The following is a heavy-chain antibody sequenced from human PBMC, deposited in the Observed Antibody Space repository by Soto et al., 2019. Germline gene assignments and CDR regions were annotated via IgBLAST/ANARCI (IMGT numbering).Heavy chain of an antibody. V-gene: IGHV1-46*01. D-gene: IGHD6-19*01. J-gene: IGHJ4*02. CDR2: INPSGGST. Sequence: GASVKVSCKASGYTFTSYYMHWVRQAPGQGLEWMGIINPSGGSTSYAQKFQGRVTMTRDTSTSTVYMELSSLRSEDTAVYYCARDFSRLVRFRLDPPHPTYYFDYWGQGTLVTVSS. CDR1: GYTFTSYY. CDR3: ARDFSRLVRFRLDPPHPTYYFDY.